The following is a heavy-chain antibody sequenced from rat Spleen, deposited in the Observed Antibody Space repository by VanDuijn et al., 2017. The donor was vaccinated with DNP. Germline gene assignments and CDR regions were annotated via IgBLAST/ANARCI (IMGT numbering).Heavy chain of an antibody. CDR3: ARSLAKIAPTGAMDA. Sequence: QVQLKESGPGLVQPSQTLSLTCTVSGFSLTSYHVHWVRQPPGKGLEWMGRVQSGGNTDYSSGLRSRLSISRDTTKSQVFLKMNSVQTDETAMYFCARSLAKIAPTGAMDAWGQGTSVTVSS. CDR1: GFSLTSYH. D-gene: IGHD4-2*01. V-gene: IGHV2-27*01. J-gene: IGHJ4*01. CDR2: VQSGGNT.